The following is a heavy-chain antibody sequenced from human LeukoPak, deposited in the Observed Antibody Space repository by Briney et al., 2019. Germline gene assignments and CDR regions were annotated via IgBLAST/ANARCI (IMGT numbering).Heavy chain of an antibody. CDR1: GGTFSSYA. J-gene: IGHJ5*02. CDR2: IIPIFGTA. Sequence: GASVKVSCKASGGTFSSYAISWVRQAPGQGLEWMGGIIPIFGTANYAQKFQGRVTITADESTSTAYMELSSLRSEDTAVYYCARGGDIVVVPAARNWFDPWGQGTLVTVSS. D-gene: IGHD2-2*01. CDR3: ARGGDIVVVPAARNWFDP. V-gene: IGHV1-69*13.